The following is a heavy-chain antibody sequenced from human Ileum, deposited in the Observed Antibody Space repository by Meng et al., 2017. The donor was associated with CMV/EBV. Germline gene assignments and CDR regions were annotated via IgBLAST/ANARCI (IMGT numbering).Heavy chain of an antibody. D-gene: IGHD2-2*02. CDR2: VDRRSTAK. V-gene: IGHV3-23*03. Sequence: GESLKISCSASGFAFSDYSMNWVRQAPGGGLEWLSIVDRRSTAKYYAQSVKGRFTISRDDSTSTLYLQMNSLRVDDTATYYCAKDTTPDSRYNFDCWGQGTLVTVSS. J-gene: IGHJ4*02. CDR1: GFAFSDYS. CDR3: AKDTTPDSRYNFDC.